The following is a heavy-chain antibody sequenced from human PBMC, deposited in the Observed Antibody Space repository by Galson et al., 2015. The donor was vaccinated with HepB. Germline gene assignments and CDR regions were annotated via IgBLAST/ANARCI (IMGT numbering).Heavy chain of an antibody. CDR2: ISCSSTDM. CDR1: RFAFSSNS. V-gene: IGHV3-21*01. Sequence: SLRLSCAASRFAFSSNSMTWVRQAPGKGLEWVLSISCSSTDMYSAASVKGRFTISIDNAKNSLYLQMNSLRAEDTAVYYCASGLHYNENSGVHLTYFDYWGQGTLVTVSS. D-gene: IGHD3-22*01. CDR3: ASGLHYNENSGVHLTYFDY. J-gene: IGHJ4*02.